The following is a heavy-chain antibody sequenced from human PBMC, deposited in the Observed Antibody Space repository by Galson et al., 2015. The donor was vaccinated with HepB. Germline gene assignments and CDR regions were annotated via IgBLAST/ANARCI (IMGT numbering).Heavy chain of an antibody. CDR2: ISSSGSTI. D-gene: IGHD5-18*01. Sequence: SLRLSCAASGFTFSSYEMNWVRQAPGKGLEWVSYISSSGSTIYYADSVKGRFTISRDNAKNSLYLQMNSLRAEDTAVYYCARELGGYVDTAMAWVYWGQGTLVTVSS. CDR1: GFTFSSYE. CDR3: ARELGGYVDTAMAWVY. J-gene: IGHJ4*02. V-gene: IGHV3-48*03.